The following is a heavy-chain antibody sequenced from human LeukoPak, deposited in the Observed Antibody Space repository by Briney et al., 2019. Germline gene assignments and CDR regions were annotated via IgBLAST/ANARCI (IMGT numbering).Heavy chain of an antibody. CDR3: ARLWGSSGPGAFDI. CDR1: GGSISSSSYY. J-gene: IGHJ3*02. CDR2: IYYSGST. Sequence: SETLSLTCTVSGGSISSSSYYWGWIRQPPGKGLEWIGSIYYSGSTYYNPSLKSRVTISVDTSKNQFSLKLSSVTAADTAVYYCARLWGSSGPGAFDIWGQGTMVTVSS. D-gene: IGHD3-22*01. V-gene: IGHV4-39*01.